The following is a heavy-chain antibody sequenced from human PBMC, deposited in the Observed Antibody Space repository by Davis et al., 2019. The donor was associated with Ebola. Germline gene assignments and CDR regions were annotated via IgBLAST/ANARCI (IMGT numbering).Heavy chain of an antibody. V-gene: IGHV3-23*01. CDR1: GFTFSDYY. Sequence: GGSLRLSCAASGFTFSDYYMSWIRQAPGKGLEWVSAISGSGGSTYYADSVKGRFTISRDNSKNTLYLQMNSLRAEDTAVYYCARARVGATDFDYWGQGTLVTVSS. D-gene: IGHD1-26*01. CDR3: ARARVGATDFDY. J-gene: IGHJ4*02. CDR2: ISGSGGST.